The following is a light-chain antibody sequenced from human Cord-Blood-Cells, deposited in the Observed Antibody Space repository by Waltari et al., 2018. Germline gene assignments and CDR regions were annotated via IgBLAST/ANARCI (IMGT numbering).Light chain of an antibody. CDR2: EVS. V-gene: IGLV2-14*01. CDR3: SSYTSSSTNWV. Sequence: QSALTQPASVSGSPGQSITISCTGTSSDVGGYNYVPWYKQHPGKAPKLMIYEVSNRPSGVSNRFSGSKSGNTASLTISVLQAEDEADYYCSSYTSSSTNWVFGGGTKLTVL. CDR1: SSDVGGYNY. J-gene: IGLJ3*02.